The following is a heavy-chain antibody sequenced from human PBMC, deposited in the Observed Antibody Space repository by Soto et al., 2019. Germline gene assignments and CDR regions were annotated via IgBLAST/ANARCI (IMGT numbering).Heavy chain of an antibody. Sequence: SVKVSCKASGGTFSSYTISWVRQAPGQGLEWMGRIIPIHGITNYAQKLQGRVTMTTDTSTSTAYMELRSLRSDDTAVYYCAIFWSGLVYFDYWGQGTLVTVSS. CDR1: GGTFSSYT. D-gene: IGHD3-3*01. CDR3: AIFWSGLVYFDY. CDR2: IIPIHGIT. J-gene: IGHJ4*02. V-gene: IGHV1-69*02.